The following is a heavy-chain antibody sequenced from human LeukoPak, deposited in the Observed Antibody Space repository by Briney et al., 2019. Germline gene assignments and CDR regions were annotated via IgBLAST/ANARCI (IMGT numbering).Heavy chain of an antibody. V-gene: IGHV3-74*01. CDR3: ARALSSLGYGMDV. Sequence: GGSLRLSCAASGFTFRSYWMHWVRQAPGKGLVWVSRIKTDGRSTSYADSVKGRFTISRDNAKNTLYLQMNSLRAEDTAVYYCARALSSLGYGMDVWGQGTTVTVSS. J-gene: IGHJ6*02. D-gene: IGHD6-6*01. CDR2: IKTDGRST. CDR1: GFTFRSYW.